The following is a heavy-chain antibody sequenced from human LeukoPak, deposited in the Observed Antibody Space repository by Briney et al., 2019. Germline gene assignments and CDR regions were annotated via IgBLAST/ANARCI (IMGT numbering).Heavy chain of an antibody. CDR1: GDSVTSFY. V-gene: IGHV4-59*08. J-gene: IGHJ4*02. D-gene: IGHD2-21*01. CDR2: VSSDGTT. CDR3: ARLDCVGDACYNH. Sequence: KPSETLSLTCSVSGDSVTSFYWSWIRQPPGKGLEWIGYVSSDGTTNYTPSLRSRVIMSVDTAKNHISLNLTSLTAADTATYYCARLDCVGDACYNHWGRGTLVTVSS.